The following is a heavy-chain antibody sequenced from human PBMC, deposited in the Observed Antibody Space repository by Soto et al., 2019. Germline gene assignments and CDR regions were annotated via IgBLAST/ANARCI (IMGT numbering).Heavy chain of an antibody. D-gene: IGHD2-2*01. CDR3: ARSQGSSTSLEIYYYYYYGMDV. CDR2: IIPISGTA. J-gene: IGHJ6*02. Sequence: QVQLVQSGAEVKKPGSSVKVSCKASGGTFSSYAISWVRQAPGQGLEWMGGIIPISGTANYAQKFQGRVTITADESTSTAYMALSSLRSEDTAVYYCARSQGSSTSLEIYYYYYYGMDVWGQGTTFTVSS. CDR1: GGTFSSYA. V-gene: IGHV1-69*01.